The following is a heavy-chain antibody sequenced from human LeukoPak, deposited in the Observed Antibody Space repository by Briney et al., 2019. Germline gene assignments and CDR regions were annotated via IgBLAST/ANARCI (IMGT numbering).Heavy chain of an antibody. D-gene: IGHD2-2*01. V-gene: IGHV1-24*01. CDR2: FDPEDGET. CDR1: GYTLTELS. CDR3: ATVTPAVVFDY. J-gene: IGHJ4*02. Sequence: ASVKVSCKVSGYTLTELSMHWVRPAPGKGRVWMGGFDPEDGETIFAQKFQGRVTMTEDTSTDTAYMELSSVRSEDTAVYYCATVTPAVVFDYWGQGTLVTVSS.